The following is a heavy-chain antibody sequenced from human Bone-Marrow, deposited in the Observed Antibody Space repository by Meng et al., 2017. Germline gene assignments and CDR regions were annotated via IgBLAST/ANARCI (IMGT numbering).Heavy chain of an antibody. Sequence: SETLSLTCTVSGGSISSGGYYWSWIRQHPGKGLEWIGYIYYSGSTYYNPSLKSRVTISVDTSKNQSSLKLSSVTAADTAVYYCARGQTYGDYPYWGQGTLVTVSS. J-gene: IGHJ4*02. CDR1: GGSISSGGYY. CDR2: IYYSGST. V-gene: IGHV4-31*03. CDR3: ARGQTYGDYPY. D-gene: IGHD4-17*01.